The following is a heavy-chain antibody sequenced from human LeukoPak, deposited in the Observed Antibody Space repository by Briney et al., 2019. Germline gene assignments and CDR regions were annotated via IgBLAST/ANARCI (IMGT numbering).Heavy chain of an antibody. Sequence: GGSLRLSCAASGFTFGDHAMHWVRQTPGKGLEWVAGISYNSGSLGYADSVKGRFTISRDNGKKSLFLQMNSLRPEDTAVYFCAKVGAVSLESWGQGTLVTVSS. CDR1: GFTFGDHA. D-gene: IGHD6-19*01. J-gene: IGHJ4*02. CDR3: AKVGAVSLES. CDR2: ISYNSGSL. V-gene: IGHV3-9*01.